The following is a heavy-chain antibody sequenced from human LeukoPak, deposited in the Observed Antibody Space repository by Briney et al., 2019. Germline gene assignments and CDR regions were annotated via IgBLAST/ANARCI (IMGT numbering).Heavy chain of an antibody. CDR2: IIPILGIA. J-gene: IGHJ6*02. Sequence: SVKVSCKASGGTFSSYAISWVRQAPGQGLEWMGRIIPILGIAHYAQKFQGRVTINADKSTSTAYMELSSLRSEDTAVYYCARDCPPYYYYGMDVWGQGTTVTVSS. CDR3: ARDCPPYYYYGMDV. CDR1: GGTFSSYA. V-gene: IGHV1-69*04.